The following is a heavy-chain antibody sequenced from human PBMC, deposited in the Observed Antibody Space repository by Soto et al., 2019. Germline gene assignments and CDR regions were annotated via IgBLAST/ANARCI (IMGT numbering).Heavy chain of an antibody. V-gene: IGHV3-23*01. Sequence: PGGSLRLSCAASGFTFSDYSINWVRQAPGKGLEWVSAISGVGGSTYYADSVKGRFTISRDNSKNTLYLQMNSLRAEDTAVYYCAKDQRSTTMLTQGGQGTLVTVSS. CDR3: AKDQRSTTMLTQ. CDR2: ISGVGGST. CDR1: GFTFSDYS. D-gene: IGHD5-18*01. J-gene: IGHJ4*02.